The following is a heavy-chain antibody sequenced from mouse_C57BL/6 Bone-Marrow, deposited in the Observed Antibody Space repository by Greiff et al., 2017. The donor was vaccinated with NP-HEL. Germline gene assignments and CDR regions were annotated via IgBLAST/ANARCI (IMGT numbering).Heavy chain of an antibody. J-gene: IGHJ4*01. D-gene: IGHD1-1*01. CDR2: SNPYNGGT. CDR3: ARRKVLWVLRYGTVDY. V-gene: IGHV1-19*01. Sequence: VQLQQSGPVLVKPGASVKMSCKASGYTFTDYYMNWVKQSHGKSLEWIGVSNPYNGGTSYNQKFKGKATLTVDKSSSTAYMELNSLTSEDSAVYYWARRKVLWVLRYGTVDYWGQGTSVTVSS. CDR1: GYTFTDYY.